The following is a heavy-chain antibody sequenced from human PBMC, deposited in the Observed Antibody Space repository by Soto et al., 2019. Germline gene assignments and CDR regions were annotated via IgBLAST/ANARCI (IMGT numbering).Heavy chain of an antibody. Sequence: LRLSCAASGFTFSDYGMHWVRQAPGKGLEWVAVIWYDGSNKYYADSVKGRFTISRDNSKNTLYLQMNSLRAEDTAVYYCARDPLHYDILTGYSPNYFDFWGQGTLVTVSS. V-gene: IGHV3-33*01. CDR1: GFTFSDYG. D-gene: IGHD3-9*01. CDR3: ARDPLHYDILTGYSPNYFDF. CDR2: IWYDGSNK. J-gene: IGHJ4*02.